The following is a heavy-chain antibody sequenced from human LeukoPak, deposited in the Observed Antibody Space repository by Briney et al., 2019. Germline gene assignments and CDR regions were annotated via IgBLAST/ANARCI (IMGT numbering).Heavy chain of an antibody. CDR2: IYYSGST. CDR1: GGSIGSYY. J-gene: IGHJ5*02. Sequence: SETLSLTCTVSGGSIGSYYWSWIRQPPGKGLEWIGYIYYSGSTNYNPSLKSRVTISVDTSKNQFSLKLNSVTAADTAVYYCARQGGSSSAYYWFDPWGQGTLVTVSS. D-gene: IGHD3-22*01. CDR3: ARQGGSSSAYYWFDP. V-gene: IGHV4-59*08.